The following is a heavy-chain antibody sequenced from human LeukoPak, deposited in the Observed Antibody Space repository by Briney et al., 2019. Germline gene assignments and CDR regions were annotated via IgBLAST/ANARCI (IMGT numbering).Heavy chain of an antibody. D-gene: IGHD3-9*01. CDR2: MNPNSGNT. CDR3: ALFGTMDFDWLADY. J-gene: IGHJ4*02. CDR1: GYTFTSYD. V-gene: IGHV1-8*01. Sequence: GASVKVSCKASGYTFTSYDINWVRQATGQGLEWMGWMNPNSGNTGYAQKFQGRVTMTRNTSISTAYMELSSLRSEDTAVYYCALFGTMDFDWLADYWGQGTLVTVSS.